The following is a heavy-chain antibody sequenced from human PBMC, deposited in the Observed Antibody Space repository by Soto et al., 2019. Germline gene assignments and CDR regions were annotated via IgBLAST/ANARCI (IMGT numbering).Heavy chain of an antibody. CDR3: AKSLKQWLVREPYY. J-gene: IGHJ4*02. CDR1: GFTFSSYS. CDR2: ISGSGGST. V-gene: IGHV3-23*01. Sequence: PGGSLRLSCAASGFTFSSYSMNWVRQAPGKGLEWVSSISGSGGSTYYADSVKGRFTISRDNSKNTLYLQMNSLRAEDTAVYYCAKSLKQWLVREPYYWGQGTLVTVSS. D-gene: IGHD6-19*01.